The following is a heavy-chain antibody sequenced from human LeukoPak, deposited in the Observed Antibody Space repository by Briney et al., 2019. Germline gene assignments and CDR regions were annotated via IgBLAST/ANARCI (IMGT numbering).Heavy chain of an antibody. CDR1: GYTFTSYG. Sequence: GASVKVSCKASGYTFTSYGISWVRQAPGQGPEWMGWISAYDGNTKYAQKLQGRVTMTTDTSTRTAYMELRSLRFDDTAVYYCARGRDLCGYYTPLDFWGHGTLVTVSS. CDR2: ISAYDGNT. D-gene: IGHD3-3*01. CDR3: ARGRDLCGYYTPLDF. V-gene: IGHV1-18*01. J-gene: IGHJ4*01.